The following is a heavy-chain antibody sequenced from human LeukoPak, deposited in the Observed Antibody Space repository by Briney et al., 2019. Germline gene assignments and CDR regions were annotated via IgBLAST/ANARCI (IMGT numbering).Heavy chain of an antibody. Sequence: PGGSLRLSCAASGFTFSSYDMNWVRQAPGKGLEWVSSISSSSDYIYYADSVKGRFTISRDNAKNSLYLQMKSLRAEDTAVYYCARGKTSQNIVTRKTYNWFDPWGQGTLVTVSS. D-gene: IGHD2/OR15-2a*01. CDR1: GFTFSSYD. J-gene: IGHJ5*02. CDR2: ISSSSDYI. CDR3: ARGKTSQNIVTRKTYNWFDP. V-gene: IGHV3-21*01.